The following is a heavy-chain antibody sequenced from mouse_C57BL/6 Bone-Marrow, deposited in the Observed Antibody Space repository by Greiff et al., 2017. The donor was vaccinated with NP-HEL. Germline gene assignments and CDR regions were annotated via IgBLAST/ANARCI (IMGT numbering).Heavy chain of an antibody. D-gene: IGHD2-1*01. J-gene: IGHJ2*01. V-gene: IGHV1-52*01. CDR1: GYTFTSYW. CDR2: IDPSDSET. Sequence: VQLQQPGAELVRPGSSVKLSCKASGYTFTSYWMHWVKQRPIQGLEWIGNIDPSDSETHYNQKFKDKATLTVDKSSSTAYMQLSSLTSEDSAVYYCARRIYYGNYDYWGQGTTLTVSS. CDR3: ARRIYYGNYDY.